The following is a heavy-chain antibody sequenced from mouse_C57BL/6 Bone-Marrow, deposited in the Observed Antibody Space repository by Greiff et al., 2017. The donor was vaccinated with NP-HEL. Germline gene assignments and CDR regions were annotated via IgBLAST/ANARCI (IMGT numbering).Heavy chain of an antibody. Sequence: QVQLQQSGPELVKPGASVKISCKASGYSFTSYYIHWVKQRPGQGLEWIGWIYPGSGNTKYNEKFKGKATLTADTSSSTAYMQLSSLTSEDSAVYYCARQLRRRDYYAMDYWGQGTSVTVSS. J-gene: IGHJ4*01. CDR3: ARQLRRRDYYAMDY. V-gene: IGHV1-66*01. CDR1: GYSFTSYY. D-gene: IGHD3-2*02. CDR2: IYPGSGNT.